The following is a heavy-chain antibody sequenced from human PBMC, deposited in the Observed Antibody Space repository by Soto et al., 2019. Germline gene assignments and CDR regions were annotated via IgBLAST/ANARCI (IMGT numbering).Heavy chain of an antibody. J-gene: IGHJ6*02. CDR3: VTYDFWSGYYLSTPVYGMDV. V-gene: IGHV3-72*01. CDR2: TRNKANSYTT. D-gene: IGHD3-3*01. Sequence: GGSLRLSCAASGFTFSYHYMDWVRPAPGKGLEWVGRTRNKANSYTTEYASSVKGRFTISRDDSKNSLYLQMNSLKTEDTAVYYCVTYDFWSGYYLSTPVYGMDVWGQGTTVTVSS. CDR1: GFTFSYHY.